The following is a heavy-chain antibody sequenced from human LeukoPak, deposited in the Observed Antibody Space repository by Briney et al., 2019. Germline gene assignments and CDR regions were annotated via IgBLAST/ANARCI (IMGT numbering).Heavy chain of an antibody. Sequence: AASVKVSCKASGGTFSSYAISWVRQAPGQGLEWMGGIIPIFGTANYAQKFQGRVTITADESTSTAYMELSSLRSEDTAVYYCAGSNDILTAYIEDYYYYYMDVWGKGTTVTVFS. CDR1: GGTFSSYA. V-gene: IGHV1-69*13. D-gene: IGHD3-9*01. CDR2: IIPIFGTA. CDR3: AGSNDILTAYIEDYYYYYMDV. J-gene: IGHJ6*03.